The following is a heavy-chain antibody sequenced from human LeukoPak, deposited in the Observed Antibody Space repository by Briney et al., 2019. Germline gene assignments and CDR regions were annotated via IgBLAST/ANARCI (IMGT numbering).Heavy chain of an antibody. CDR1: GYTFTNFG. J-gene: IGHJ1*01. CDR2: ISTYNGNT. D-gene: IGHD3-22*01. Sequence: ASVKVSCKAAGYTFTNFGISWVRQAPGQRPEWMGWISTYNGNTNYAQNLQDRVTLTTDTSTTTVYMELRSLRSDDTAVYYCARDKDEDYATSGMFQYWGQRTLVTVSS. V-gene: IGHV1-18*04. CDR3: ARDKDEDYATSGMFQY.